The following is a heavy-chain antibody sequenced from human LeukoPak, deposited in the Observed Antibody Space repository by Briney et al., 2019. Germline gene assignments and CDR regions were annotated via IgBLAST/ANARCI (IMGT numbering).Heavy chain of an antibody. V-gene: IGHV3-23*01. CDR1: GFTFSSYA. Sequence: GGSLRLSCAASGFTFSSYAMSWVRQAPGKGLEWVSVISGSGGSTYYADSVKGRFTISRDNSKNTLYLQMGSLRAEGMAVYYCARRGFYYGSGSFTYWGQGTLVTLSS. CDR2: ISGSGGST. J-gene: IGHJ4*02. CDR3: ARRGFYYGSGSFTY. D-gene: IGHD3-10*01.